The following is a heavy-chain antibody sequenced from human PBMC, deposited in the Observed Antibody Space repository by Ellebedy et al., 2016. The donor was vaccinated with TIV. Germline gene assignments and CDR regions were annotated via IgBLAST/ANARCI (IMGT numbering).Heavy chain of an antibody. CDR1: GFSFSTYG. CDR3: ARTDYYENSDFDY. Sequence: GESLKISCAASGFSFSTYGMHWVRQAPGKGLEWVALISYDGSNKLYADSVKGRFTISRDNSKKTLYLHLNNLRSDDTALYYCARTDYYENSDFDYWGQGTLVTVSS. V-gene: IGHV3-30*03. CDR2: ISYDGSNK. D-gene: IGHD3-22*01. J-gene: IGHJ4*02.